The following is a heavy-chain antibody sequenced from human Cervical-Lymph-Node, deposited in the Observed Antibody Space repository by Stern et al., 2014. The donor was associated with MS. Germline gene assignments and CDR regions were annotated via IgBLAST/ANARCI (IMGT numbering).Heavy chain of an antibody. CDR1: GFSFDDHD. CDR2: ISWNSGRV. Sequence: EVQLEESGGGLVQPGRSRRLSCVASGFSFDDHDMHWVRQGPGKGLDLASGISWNSGRVGYADLVKGRFTISRDNAKNSLYLQMNSLRPADTAFYYCARGLGDYRGDSWFDPWGQGTLVTVSS. D-gene: IGHD4-11*01. V-gene: IGHV3-9*01. CDR3: ARGLGDYRGDSWFDP. J-gene: IGHJ5*02.